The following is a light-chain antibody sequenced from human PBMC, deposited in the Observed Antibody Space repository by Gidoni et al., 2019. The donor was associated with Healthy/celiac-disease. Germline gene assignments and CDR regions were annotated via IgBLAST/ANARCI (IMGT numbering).Light chain of an antibody. Sequence: EIVLTQSPGTLSLSPGERATLSCRASQSVSSSYLAWYQQKPGQAPRLLIYGASSRATGIPDRFSGSGSGTDFTLTISRLEPEDFAVYYCQQYGSSSWTFXXXTKVEIK. CDR1: QSVSSSY. V-gene: IGKV3-20*01. CDR3: QQYGSSSWT. CDR2: GAS. J-gene: IGKJ1*01.